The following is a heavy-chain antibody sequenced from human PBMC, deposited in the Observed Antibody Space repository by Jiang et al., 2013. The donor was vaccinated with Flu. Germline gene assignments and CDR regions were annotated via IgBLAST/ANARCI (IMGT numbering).Heavy chain of an antibody. CDR1: AGSITNYV. CDR2: IHSSGST. V-gene: IGHV4-59*01. J-gene: IGHJ6*02. D-gene: IGHD3-22*01. CDR3: ARSLYYESSGALYEGSGYGLDV. Sequence: LLKPSETLSLTCTVSAGSITNYVWSWVRQSPGQGLQWIGFIHSSGSTTYNPSLSSRISISVDTSKNQFSLRLTSLTAADTAVYYCARSLYYESSGALYEGSGYGLDVWGQGTTVTVSS.